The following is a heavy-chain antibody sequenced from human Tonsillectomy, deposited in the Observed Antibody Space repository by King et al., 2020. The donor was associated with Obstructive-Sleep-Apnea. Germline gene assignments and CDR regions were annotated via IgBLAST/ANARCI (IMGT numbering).Heavy chain of an antibody. CDR1: GFTFSDAW. Sequence: VQLVESAGGLVKPGGSLRLSCAASGFTFSDAWMSWVRQAPERGLEWVGRIKSERDGGTTDYGALVKGRITISRDDSKNMVYLQINSLETEDTAVYYCTREGPHSGYDLSFDYWGQGTLVTVSS. CDR2: IKSERDGGTT. D-gene: IGHD5-12*01. CDR3: TREGPHSGYDLSFDY. J-gene: IGHJ4*02. V-gene: IGHV3-15*01.